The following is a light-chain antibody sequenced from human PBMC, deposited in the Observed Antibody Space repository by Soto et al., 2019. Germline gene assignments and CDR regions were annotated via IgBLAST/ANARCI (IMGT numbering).Light chain of an antibody. CDR1: QSISTW. J-gene: IGKJ2*01. V-gene: IGKV1-5*01. Sequence: DIQMTQSPSTLSASVGDRVTITCRASQSISTWLAWYQQKPGKAPKLLIYDASSLEGGVPSRFSGSGSGTEFTLTISSLQPDDFATYYCQHYNDYPYTFGQGTKLEIK. CDR2: DAS. CDR3: QHYNDYPYT.